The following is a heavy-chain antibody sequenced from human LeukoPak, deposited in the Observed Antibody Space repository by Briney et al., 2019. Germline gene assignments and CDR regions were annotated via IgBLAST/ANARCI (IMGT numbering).Heavy chain of an antibody. CDR3: ARDGGNYSPQDY. Sequence: PGGSLRLSCAASGFTFSSYSMNWVRQAPGKRLVWVSCINGDGSMPTYADSVKGRFTISRDNAKNTLSLHMNSLRAGDTGVYYCARDGGNYSPQDYWGQGTLVTVSS. J-gene: IGHJ4*02. V-gene: IGHV3-74*01. D-gene: IGHD1-26*01. CDR2: INGDGSMP. CDR1: GFTFSSYS.